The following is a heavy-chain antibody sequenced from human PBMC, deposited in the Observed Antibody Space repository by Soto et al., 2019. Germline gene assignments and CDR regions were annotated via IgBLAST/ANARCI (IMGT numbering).Heavy chain of an antibody. CDR2: ISSSSSYI. Sequence: GGSLRLSCAASGFTFSSYSMNWVRQAPGKGPEWVSSISSSSSYIYYADSVKGRFTISRDNAKNSLYLQMNSLRAEDTAVYYCARAEDGYNSILYHLPLYYFDYWGQGTLVTVSS. D-gene: IGHD5-12*01. CDR1: GFTFSSYS. V-gene: IGHV3-21*01. J-gene: IGHJ4*02. CDR3: ARAEDGYNSILYHLPLYYFDY.